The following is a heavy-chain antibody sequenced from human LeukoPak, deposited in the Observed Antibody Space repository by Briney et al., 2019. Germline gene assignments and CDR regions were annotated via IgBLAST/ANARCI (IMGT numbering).Heavy chain of an antibody. Sequence: ASVKVSCKSSGYMFTSHGIHWLRQAPGQGLEWMGWISAQNGNTNYVQQFLGRVTMTRDTSASTAYMELRSLKSDDTAVYYCARVKGGYYGSGSPDAFDIWGQGTMVTVSS. CDR2: ISAQNGNT. CDR1: GYMFTSHG. CDR3: ARVKGGYYGSGSPDAFDI. D-gene: IGHD3-10*01. J-gene: IGHJ3*02. V-gene: IGHV1-18*01.